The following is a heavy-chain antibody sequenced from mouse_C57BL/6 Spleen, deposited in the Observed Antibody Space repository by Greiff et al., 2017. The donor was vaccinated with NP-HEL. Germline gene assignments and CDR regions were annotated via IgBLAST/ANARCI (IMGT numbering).Heavy chain of an antibody. Sequence: EVQLQQSGAELVRPGASVKLSCTASGFNIKDDYMHWVKQRPEQGLEWIGWIDPENGDTEYASKFQGKATITADTSSNTAYLQLSSLTSEDTAVYYLTAPFYYYGSSPFAYWGQGTLVTVSA. D-gene: IGHD1-1*01. CDR1: GFNIKDDY. V-gene: IGHV14-4*01. J-gene: IGHJ3*01. CDR3: TAPFYYYGSSPFAY. CDR2: IDPENGDT.